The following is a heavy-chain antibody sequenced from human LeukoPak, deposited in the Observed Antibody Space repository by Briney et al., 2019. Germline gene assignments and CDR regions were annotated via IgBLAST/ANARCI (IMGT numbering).Heavy chain of an antibody. J-gene: IGHJ3*02. Sequence: GRSLRLSCAASGFTFSSSAMSWVRQAPGKGLEWVSAVTGSGGSTYYADSVKGRFTISRDNSKNTLYVQMNSLRAEDTAVYYCAKVILHIAAAGTPGAFDMWGQGAMVTVSS. CDR3: AKVILHIAAAGTPGAFDM. V-gene: IGHV3-23*01. CDR1: GFTFSSSA. CDR2: VTGSGGST. D-gene: IGHD6-13*01.